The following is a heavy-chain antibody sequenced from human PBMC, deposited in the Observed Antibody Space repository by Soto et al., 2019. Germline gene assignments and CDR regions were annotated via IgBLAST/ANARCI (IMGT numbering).Heavy chain of an antibody. CDR2: INGGSTSV. CDR3: ARGGGSLNH. CDR1: GFTFSVSA. J-gene: IGHJ5*02. V-gene: IGHV3-21*02. Sequence: DVQLVESGGGLVKPGGSLRLSCEASGFTFSVSAMNWVRQAPGKGLEWVSSINGGSTSVHYADSVKGRFTISRDNANNSLSLQLNNLRVEDTAVYYCARGGGSLNHWGQGTLVSVSS. D-gene: IGHD2-15*01.